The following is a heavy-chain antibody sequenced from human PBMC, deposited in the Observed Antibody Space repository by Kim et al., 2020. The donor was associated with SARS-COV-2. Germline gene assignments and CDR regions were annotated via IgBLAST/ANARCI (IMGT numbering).Heavy chain of an antibody. D-gene: IGHD5-12*01. CDR2: IIPIFGTA. CDR1: GGTFSSYA. Sequence: SVKVSCKASGGTFSSYAISWVRQAPGQGLEWMGGIIPIFGTANYAQKFQGRVTITADESTSTAYMELSSLRSEDTAVYYCAREAGDIVATTRPYYFDYWGQGTLVTVSS. V-gene: IGHV1-69*13. J-gene: IGHJ4*02. CDR3: AREAGDIVATTRPYYFDY.